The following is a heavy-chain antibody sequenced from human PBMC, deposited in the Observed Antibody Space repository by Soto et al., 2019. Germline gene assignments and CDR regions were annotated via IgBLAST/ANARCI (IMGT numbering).Heavy chain of an antibody. Sequence: GGSLRLSCAASGFAFSRFPMHWVRQAPGKGLVWVSRIGPDGSDTTYADSVKGRFTISRDNAKNIVYLQVSSLRAEDTALYYCATMAGTYPYWGQGTLVTVSS. D-gene: IGHD1-26*01. CDR3: ATMAGTYPY. CDR2: IGPDGSDT. J-gene: IGHJ4*02. V-gene: IGHV3-74*01. CDR1: GFAFSRFP.